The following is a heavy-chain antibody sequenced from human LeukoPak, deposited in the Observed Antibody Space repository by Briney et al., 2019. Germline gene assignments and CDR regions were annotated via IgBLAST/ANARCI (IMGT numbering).Heavy chain of an antibody. Sequence: GGSLRLSCTASGFTFGDYAMCWFRQAPGKGLEWVGFIRSKAYGGTTEYAASVKGRFTISRDDSKSIAYLQMNSLKTEDTAVYYCTRAIAAAGHYYFDYWGQGTLVTVSS. CDR2: IRSKAYGGTT. D-gene: IGHD6-13*01. J-gene: IGHJ4*02. V-gene: IGHV3-49*03. CDR3: TRAIAAAGHYYFDY. CDR1: GFTFGDYA.